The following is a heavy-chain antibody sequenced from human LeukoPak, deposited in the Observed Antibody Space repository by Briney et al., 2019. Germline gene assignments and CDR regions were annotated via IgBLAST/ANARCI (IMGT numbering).Heavy chain of an antibody. D-gene: IGHD4-17*01. CDR3: ARGGYGDYRSYYYYMDV. CDR2: MNPNSGNT. CDR1: GYTFTSYD. V-gene: IGHV1-8*01. Sequence: ASVKVSCKASGYTFTSYDINWVRQATGQGLEWMGWMNPNSGNTGYAQKFQGRVTMTRNTSISTAYMELSSLRSKDTAVYYCARGGYGDYRSYYYYMDVWGKGTTVTVSS. J-gene: IGHJ6*03.